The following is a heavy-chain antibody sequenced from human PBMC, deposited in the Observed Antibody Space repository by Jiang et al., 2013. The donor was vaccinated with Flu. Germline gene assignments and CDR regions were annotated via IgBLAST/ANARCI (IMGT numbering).Heavy chain of an antibody. CDR1: GGTFSNYA. CDR3: ARGPDTGTYCYFY. J-gene: IGHJ4*02. Sequence: GAEVKKPGSSVKVSCKASGGTFSNYAINWLRQAPGQGLEWMGGITPIFATANYAQKFQGRVTITADKSRSTAYMELRSLRSEDTAVYYCARGPDTGTYCYFYWGQGTLVTVSS. V-gene: IGHV1-69*06. CDR2: ITPIFATA. D-gene: IGHD2-21*01.